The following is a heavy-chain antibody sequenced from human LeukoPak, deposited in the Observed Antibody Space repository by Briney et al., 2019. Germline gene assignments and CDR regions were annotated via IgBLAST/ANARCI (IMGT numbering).Heavy chain of an antibody. CDR1: GGSFSGYY. J-gene: IGHJ4*02. D-gene: IGHD3-10*01. CDR3: ARGRRSFALNFDY. CDR2: INHSGST. Sequence: SETLSLTCAVYGGSFSGYYWSWIRQPPGKGLEWIGEINHSGSTNYNPSLKSRVTISVDTSKNQFSLKLSSVTAADTAVYYCARGRRSFALNFDYWGQGTLVTVSS. V-gene: IGHV4-34*01.